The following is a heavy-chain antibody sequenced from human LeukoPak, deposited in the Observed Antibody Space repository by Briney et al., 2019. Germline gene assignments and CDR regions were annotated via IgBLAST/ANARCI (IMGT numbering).Heavy chain of an antibody. CDR3: ARHAPGSGAFDI. D-gene: IGHD3-10*01. J-gene: IGHJ3*02. V-gene: IGHV3-74*01. CDR1: GFTFSSYW. Sequence: PAGSLRLSCAASGFTFSSYWMHWVRQAPGQGLVWVSLLNIDRSSTGYADSVKGRFTTSRDNAKNTLYLQMNSLRAEDTAVYYCARHAPGSGAFDIWGQGTMVTVSS. CDR2: LNIDRSST.